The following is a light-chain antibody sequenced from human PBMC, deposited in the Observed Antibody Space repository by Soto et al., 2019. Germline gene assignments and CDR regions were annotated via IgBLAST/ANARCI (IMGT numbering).Light chain of an antibody. CDR2: AAS. V-gene: IGKV1-39*01. J-gene: IGKJ2*01. Sequence: DIQMTQSPSSLSASVGDRVTITCRASQSISRYLNWYQHKPGRAPKVLISAASSLQSEVPSRFSGSGAGTSVTLTITSLQPVDFATYYCQQSYPTPRTFGQGTRLEIK. CDR3: QQSYPTPRT. CDR1: QSISRY.